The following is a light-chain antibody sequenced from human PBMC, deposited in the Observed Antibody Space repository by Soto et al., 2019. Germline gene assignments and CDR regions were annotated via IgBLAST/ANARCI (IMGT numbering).Light chain of an antibody. CDR2: DAS. V-gene: IGKV1-5*01. CDR3: QNYNSYPWK. Sequence: DIQMTHSPSTLSGSVLYIVTITCRASQNIRNYVAWYQQIPGKAPRLLIYDASSLESGVPSSFSGSGSGTEFTLTISSLQPDDFAIYYCQNYNSYPWKFGQGTKVDIK. J-gene: IGKJ1*01. CDR1: QNIRNY.